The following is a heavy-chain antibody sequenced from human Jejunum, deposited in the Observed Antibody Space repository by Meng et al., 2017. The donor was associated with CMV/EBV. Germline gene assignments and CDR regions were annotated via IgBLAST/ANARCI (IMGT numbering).Heavy chain of an antibody. CDR1: GVTVSSYA. D-gene: IGHD2-2*01. J-gene: IGHJ5*02. Sequence: SGQASGVTVSSYALLWLRHAPGQGLEWMGQIIPVLGIANYAQKFQGRVTITADKSTSTAYMELSSLRSDDTAVYYCARVPAGYWIDPWGQGTLVTVSS. CDR3: ARVPAGYWIDP. V-gene: IGHV1-69*04. CDR2: IIPVLGIA.